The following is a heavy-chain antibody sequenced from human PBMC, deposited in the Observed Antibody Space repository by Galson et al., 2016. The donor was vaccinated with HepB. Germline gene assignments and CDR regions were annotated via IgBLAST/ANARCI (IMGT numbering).Heavy chain of an antibody. CDR3: ARLITRYCSASTCSDHDINWFDP. CDR2: IYESGTT. D-gene: IGHD2-15*01. CDR1: GGSINKYDW. Sequence: SETLSLTCAVSGGSINKYDWWSWVRQPPGKGLEWIGEIYESGTTNYNVSLRSRVTISVDKSRNQFSLKMNSVTAADTAVYSCARLITRYCSASTCSDHDINWFDPWGQGTLVTVSS. J-gene: IGHJ5*02. V-gene: IGHV4-4*02.